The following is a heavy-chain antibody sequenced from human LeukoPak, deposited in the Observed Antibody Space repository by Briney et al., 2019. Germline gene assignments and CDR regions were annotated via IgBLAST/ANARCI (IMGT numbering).Heavy chain of an antibody. D-gene: IGHD6-19*01. J-gene: IGHJ4*02. CDR3: ARGSIAVAVGKYYFDY. V-gene: IGHV3-30*04. CDR2: ISYDGSAK. CDR1: GFTYSSFA. Sequence: GGSLRLSRAASGFTYSSFAMHWVRQAPGKGLEWVAIISYDGSAKYYADSVKGRFTISRDNSKNTLYLQMNSLRAEDTAVYYCARGSIAVAVGKYYFDYWGQGALVTVSS.